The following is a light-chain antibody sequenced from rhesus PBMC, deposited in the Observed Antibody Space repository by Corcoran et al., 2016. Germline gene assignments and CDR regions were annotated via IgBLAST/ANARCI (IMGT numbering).Light chain of an antibody. CDR3: QHLNSDPLT. V-gene: IGKV1-25*01. J-gene: IGKJ4*01. Sequence: DIQMTQSPSSLSASVGDRVTITCRASQGISSFLACYQQKPGKAPNLLIYAASTLQSGVPSMVSGSGSGTDFTLTISSLQPEDCATYYCQHLNSDPLTFGGGTKVELK. CDR1: QGISSF. CDR2: AAS.